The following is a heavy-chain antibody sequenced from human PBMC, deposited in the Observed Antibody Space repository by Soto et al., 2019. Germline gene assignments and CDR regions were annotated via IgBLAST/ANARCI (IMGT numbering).Heavy chain of an antibody. Sequence: SVKVSCKASGFTFTSSAMQWVRQARGQRLEWIGWIVVGSGNTNYAQKFQERVTITRDMSTSTAYMELSSLRSEDTAVYYCAAGYCSGGSCYDNWFDPWGQGTLVTVPS. CDR2: IVVGSGNT. CDR1: GFTFTSSA. V-gene: IGHV1-58*02. D-gene: IGHD2-15*01. CDR3: AAGYCSGGSCYDNWFDP. J-gene: IGHJ5*02.